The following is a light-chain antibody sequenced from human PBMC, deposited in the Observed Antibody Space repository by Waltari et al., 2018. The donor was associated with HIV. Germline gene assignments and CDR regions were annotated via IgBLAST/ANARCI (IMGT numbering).Light chain of an antibody. J-gene: IGLJ3*02. CDR1: SANIGNT. CDR2: RDN. CDR3: ASWDDILSGWV. V-gene: IGLV1-47*01. Sequence: QSVLTQPPSASGAPGQRVTISCSGSSANIGNTVYWYQQLPGTAPKVLIYRDNQRPPGVPDRFPGSRSGTSASLDVSGLRSEDEANYICASWDDILSGWVFGGGTKLTVL.